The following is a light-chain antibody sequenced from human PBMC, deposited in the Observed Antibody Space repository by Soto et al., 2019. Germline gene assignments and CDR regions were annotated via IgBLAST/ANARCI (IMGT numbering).Light chain of an antibody. V-gene: IGLV2-14*01. CDR1: SSDVGGYNY. Sequence: QSALTQPASVSGAPGQSITISCTGTSSDVGGYNYVSWYQQHPGKAPKFMIYDVSNRPSGVSNRFSGSKSGNTASLTISGLQAEDEADYYCCSYNTSNTRQIVFGTGXKVTVL. CDR3: CSYNTSNTRQIV. J-gene: IGLJ1*01. CDR2: DVS.